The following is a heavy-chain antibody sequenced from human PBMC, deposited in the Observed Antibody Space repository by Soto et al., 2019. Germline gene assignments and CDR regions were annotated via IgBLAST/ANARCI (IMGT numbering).Heavy chain of an antibody. CDR2: INAGNGNT. CDR3: ASASSWFVSDY. CDR1: GYTFTSYA. J-gene: IGHJ4*02. Sequence: QVQLVQSGAEVKKPGASVKVSCKASGYTFTSYAMHWVRQAPGQRLEWMGWINAGNGNTKYSQKFQGRVTITRDTSASTACMELCSLRSEDTAVYYCASASSWFVSDYWGQGTLVTVSS. V-gene: IGHV1-3*01. D-gene: IGHD6-13*01.